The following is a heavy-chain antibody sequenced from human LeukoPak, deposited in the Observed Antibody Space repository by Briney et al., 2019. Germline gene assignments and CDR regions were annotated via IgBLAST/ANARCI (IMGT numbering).Heavy chain of an antibody. CDR2: ISSSSYI. J-gene: IGHJ4*02. Sequence: AGGSLRLSCAASGFTFSSYSMNWVRQAPGKGLEWVSSISSSSYIYYADSVKGRFTISRDNAKNSLYLQMNSLRAEDTAVYYCARAGPVGGAIDYWGQGTLVTVSS. D-gene: IGHD1-14*01. CDR3: ARAGPVGGAIDY. CDR1: GFTFSSYS. V-gene: IGHV3-21*01.